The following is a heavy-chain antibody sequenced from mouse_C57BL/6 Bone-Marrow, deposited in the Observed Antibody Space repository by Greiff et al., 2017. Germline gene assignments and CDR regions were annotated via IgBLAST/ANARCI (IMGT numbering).Heavy chain of an antibody. CDR2: IYPGDGDT. CDR3: ARFGTTDFDY. V-gene: IGHV1-82*01. Sequence: VQLQQSGPELVKPGASVKISCKASGYAFSSSWMNWVKQRPGKGLEWIGRIYPGDGDTNYNGKFKGKATLTADKSSSTAYMQLSSLTSEASAVYFCARFGTTDFDYWGQGTTLTVSS. J-gene: IGHJ2*01. CDR1: GYAFSSSW. D-gene: IGHD1-1*01.